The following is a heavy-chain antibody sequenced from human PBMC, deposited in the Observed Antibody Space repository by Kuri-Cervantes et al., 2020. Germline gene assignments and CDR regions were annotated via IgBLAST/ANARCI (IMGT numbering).Heavy chain of an antibody. Sequence: LSLTCAASGFTFSSYDMHWVRQATGKGLEWVSAIGTAGDTYYPGSVKGRFTISRENAKNSLYLQMNSRRAGDTAVYYCARDAIAVAGVLQYFDYWGQGTLVTVSS. CDR1: GFTFSSYD. D-gene: IGHD6-19*01. CDR2: IGTAGDT. CDR3: ARDAIAVAGVLQYFDY. V-gene: IGHV3-13*01. J-gene: IGHJ4*02.